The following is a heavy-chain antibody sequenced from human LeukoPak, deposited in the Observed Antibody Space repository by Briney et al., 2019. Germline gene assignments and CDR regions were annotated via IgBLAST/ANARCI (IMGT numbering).Heavy chain of an antibody. J-gene: IGHJ4*02. CDR1: GFTFSSYS. CDR3: ARVRAGKGGFDY. D-gene: IGHD6-19*01. Sequence: GGSLRLSCAASGFTFSSYSMNWVRQAPGKGLEWVSSISSSSSYIYYADSVKGRFTISRDNAKNSLYLQMNSLRAEDTAVYYCARVRAGKGGFDYWGQGTLVTVSS. V-gene: IGHV3-21*04. CDR2: ISSSSSYI.